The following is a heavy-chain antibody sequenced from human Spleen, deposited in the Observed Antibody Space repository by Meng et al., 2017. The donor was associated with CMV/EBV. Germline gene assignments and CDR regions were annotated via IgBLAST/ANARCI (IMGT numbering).Heavy chain of an antibody. CDR3: ATKPITIYQTGYGMEV. CDR1: GFTFSNYG. CDR2: IRYDGTKK. V-gene: IGHV3-30*02. J-gene: IGHJ6*02. D-gene: IGHD3-9*01. Sequence: GESLKISCAASGFTFSNYGLHWVRQAPGKGLEWVAFIRYDGTKKYYVDSVTGRFTVSRDNSKNTLYLQMNSLRAEDTAVYYCATKPITIYQTGYGMEVWGQGTTVTVSS.